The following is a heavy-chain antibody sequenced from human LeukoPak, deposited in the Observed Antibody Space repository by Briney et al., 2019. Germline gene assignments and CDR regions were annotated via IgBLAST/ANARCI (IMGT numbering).Heavy chain of an antibody. Sequence: ASVKVSCKASGGTFSSYAISWVRQSPGQGLEWMGRIIPILGIANYAQKFQGRVTITADKSTSTAYMELSSLRSEDTAVYYCAREDPRVYGAYGAYWGQGTLVTVSS. J-gene: IGHJ4*02. V-gene: IGHV1-69*04. CDR1: GGTFSSYA. D-gene: IGHD4-17*01. CDR3: AREDPRVYGAYGAY. CDR2: IIPILGIA.